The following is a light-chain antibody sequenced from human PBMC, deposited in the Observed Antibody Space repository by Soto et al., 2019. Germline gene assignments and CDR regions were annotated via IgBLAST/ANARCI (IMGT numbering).Light chain of an antibody. V-gene: IGKV3-20*01. CDR1: QSVRNSH. Sequence: EIVLTQSPGTLSLSPGERATLSCRASQSVRNSHLDWYQQKPGQPPRLLISLAASRAPGIPDRVSGIGSGIGFTRSISKLEPEDSALYYCQQYGDLPWPFGLGPNVEI. CDR3: QQYGDLPWP. CDR2: LAA. J-gene: IGKJ1*01.